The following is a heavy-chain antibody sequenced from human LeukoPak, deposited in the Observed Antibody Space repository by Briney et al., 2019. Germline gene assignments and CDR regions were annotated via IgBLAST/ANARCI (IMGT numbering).Heavy chain of an antibody. Sequence: ASVKVSCKASGYTFTGYYMHWVRQAPGQGLEWMGRINPNSGGTNYAQKFQGRVTMTRDTSISTAYMELSRLRSDDTAVYYCARTLDGVVIPHAASDIGGHGTMVTVSS. D-gene: IGHD3-16*02. CDR3: ARTLDGVVIPHAASDI. CDR2: INPNSGGT. V-gene: IGHV1-2*06. CDR1: GYTFTGYY. J-gene: IGHJ3*02.